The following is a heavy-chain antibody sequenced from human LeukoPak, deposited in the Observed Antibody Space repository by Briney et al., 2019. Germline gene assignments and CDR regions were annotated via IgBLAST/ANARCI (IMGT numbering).Heavy chain of an antibody. CDR3: ARDVRTTYNWFDP. CDR2: INPNSGGT. Sequence: ASVKVSFKASGYTFTGYYMHWVRQAPGQGLEWMGWINPNSGGTNYAQKFQGRVTMTRDTSISTAYMELSRLRSDDTAVYYCARDVRTTYNWFDPWGQGTLVTVSS. CDR1: GYTFTGYY. V-gene: IGHV1-2*02. D-gene: IGHD4-17*01. J-gene: IGHJ5*02.